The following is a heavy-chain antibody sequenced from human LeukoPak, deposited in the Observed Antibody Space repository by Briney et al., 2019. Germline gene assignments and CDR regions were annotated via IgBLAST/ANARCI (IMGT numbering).Heavy chain of an antibody. CDR3: ARQFDYGDYWGTFDY. CDR2: MHYSGST. Sequence: SETLSLTCTVSGGSIGSGGYYWGWIRQSPGKGLEWIGSMHYSGSTWYNPSLKSRVTISGDTSKNQVSLKVRSVTAADTAVYSCARQFDYGDYWGTFDYWGQGTLVTVSS. CDR1: GGSIGSGGYY. J-gene: IGHJ4*02. D-gene: IGHD4-17*01. V-gene: IGHV4-39*01.